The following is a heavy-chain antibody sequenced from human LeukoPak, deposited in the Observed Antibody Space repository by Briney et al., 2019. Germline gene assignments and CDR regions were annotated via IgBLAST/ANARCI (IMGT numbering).Heavy chain of an antibody. D-gene: IGHD3-22*01. CDR1: GFTFSSYSMN. CDR2: IYYSGST. Sequence: GSLRLSCAASGFTFSSYSMNWVRQPPGKGLEWIGSIYYSGSTYYNPSLKSRVTISVDTSKNQFSLKLSSVTAADTAVYYCARHGEGYYDSSGYYYGLEYFQHWGQGTLVTVSS. CDR3: ARHGEGYYDSSGYYYGLEYFQH. V-gene: IGHV4-39*01. J-gene: IGHJ1*01.